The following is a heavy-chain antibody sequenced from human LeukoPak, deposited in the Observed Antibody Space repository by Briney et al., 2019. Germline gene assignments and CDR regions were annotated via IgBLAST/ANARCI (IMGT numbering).Heavy chain of an antibody. J-gene: IGHJ4*02. CDR3: AKRVTGFDY. V-gene: IGHV3-23*01. CDR2: LSGTGGTT. D-gene: IGHD2-8*02. CDR1: GFTFSSFA. Sequence: GESLRLSCAASGFTFSSFAMSWVRQAPGKGLEWVSGLSGTGGTTFNADSVKGRFNISRDNSKNTPYLQMNSLRAEDTAVYYCAKRVTGFDYWGQGTLVTVSS.